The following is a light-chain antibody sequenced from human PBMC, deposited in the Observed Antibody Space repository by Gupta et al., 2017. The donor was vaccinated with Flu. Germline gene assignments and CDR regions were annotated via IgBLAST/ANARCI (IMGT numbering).Light chain of an antibody. Sequence: QSALTQPASMSGSPGQSITISCTGTSSDIGNYNYVSWYQQHPGKTPKVMIYEVTYRPSGVSSRFSGSKSGNTASLTISGLQAEDEADYYCTSYTTSTTWVFGGGTKLTV. CDR1: SSDIGNYNY. J-gene: IGLJ3*02. CDR2: EVT. CDR3: TSYTTSTTWV. V-gene: IGLV2-14*01.